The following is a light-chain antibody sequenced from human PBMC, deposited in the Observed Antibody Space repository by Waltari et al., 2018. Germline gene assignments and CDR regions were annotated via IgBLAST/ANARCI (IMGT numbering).Light chain of an antibody. J-gene: IGLJ1*01. CDR2: EGS. Sequence: QSALTQPASVSGSPGRSITISCTGTSSDVGSYNLVSWYQQYPGKAPKLMIYEGSKRPSGVSNRFSGSKSGNTASLTISGLQAEDEADYYCCSYAGSSTFYVFGTGTKVTVL. CDR3: CSYAGSSTFYV. CDR1: SSDVGSYNL. V-gene: IGLV2-23*01.